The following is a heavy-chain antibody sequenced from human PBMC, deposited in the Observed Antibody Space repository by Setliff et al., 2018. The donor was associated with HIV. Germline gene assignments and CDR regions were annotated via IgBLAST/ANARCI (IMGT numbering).Heavy chain of an antibody. J-gene: IGHJ4*02. D-gene: IGHD6-19*01. CDR1: GFTFSNAW. V-gene: IGHV3-15*01. CDR3: TTEVFRLWLVGDY. CDR2: IKSKTDGGTT. Sequence: GGSLRLSCAASGFTFSNAWMSWVRQAPGKGLEWVGRIKSKTDGGTTDYAAPVKGRFTISRDDSKNTLYLQMKSLKTEDTAVYYCTTEVFRLWLVGDYWGQGTLVTVS.